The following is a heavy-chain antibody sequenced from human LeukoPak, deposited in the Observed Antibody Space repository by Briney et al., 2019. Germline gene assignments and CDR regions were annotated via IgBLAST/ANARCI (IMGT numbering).Heavy chain of an antibody. CDR3: ARTLAPPSGSYYN. J-gene: IGHJ4*02. CDR1: GYSFTSYW. D-gene: IGHD1-26*01. Sequence: GESLKISCQGSGYSFTSYWIGWVRQMPGKGLEWMGIIYPGDSDTRYSPSFQGQVTISADKSISTAYLQWSSLKASDTAMYYCARTLAPPSGSYYNWGQGTLVTVSS. CDR2: IYPGDSDT. V-gene: IGHV5-51*01.